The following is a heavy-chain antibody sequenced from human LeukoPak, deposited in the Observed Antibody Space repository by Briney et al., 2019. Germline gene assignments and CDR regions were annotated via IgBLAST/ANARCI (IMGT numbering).Heavy chain of an antibody. Sequence: GGSLRLSCAASGFTFSSYSMNWVRQAPGKGLEWVSSISSSSSYIYYADSVKGRFTISRDNAKNSLYLQMNSLRAEDTALYYCAKDLDYDILTGYLAADYWGQGTLVTVSS. D-gene: IGHD3-9*01. CDR1: GFTFSSYS. CDR2: ISSSSSYI. J-gene: IGHJ4*02. V-gene: IGHV3-21*04. CDR3: AKDLDYDILTGYLAADY.